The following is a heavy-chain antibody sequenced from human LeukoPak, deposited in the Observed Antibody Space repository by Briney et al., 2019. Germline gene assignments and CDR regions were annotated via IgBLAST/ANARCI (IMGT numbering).Heavy chain of an antibody. CDR3: ARDPGNNWFDP. V-gene: IGHV1-46*01. CDR2: INPSGGST. CDR1: GYTFTSYY. Sequence: ASVKVSCKASGYTFTSYYMHWVRQASGQGLEWMGIINPSGGSTSYAQKFQGRVTMTRDTSTSTVYMELSSLRSEDTAVYYCARDPGNNWFDPWGQGTLVTVSS. J-gene: IGHJ5*02.